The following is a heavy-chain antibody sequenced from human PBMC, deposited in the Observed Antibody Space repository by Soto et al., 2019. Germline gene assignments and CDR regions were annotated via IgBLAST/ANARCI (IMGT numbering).Heavy chain of an antibody. CDR1: GFTFSSYG. D-gene: IGHD3-22*01. CDR2: ISYDGSNK. Sequence: GGSLRLSCAASGFTFSSYGMHWVRQAPGKGLEWVAVISYDGSNKYCADSVKGRFTISRDNSKNTLYLQMNSLRAEDTAVYYCAKLYYYDSSGYYEIDYWGQGTLVTVSS. J-gene: IGHJ4*02. V-gene: IGHV3-30*18. CDR3: AKLYYYDSSGYYEIDY.